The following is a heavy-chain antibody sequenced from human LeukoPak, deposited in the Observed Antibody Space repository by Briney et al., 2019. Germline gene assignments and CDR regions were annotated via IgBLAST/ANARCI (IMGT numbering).Heavy chain of an antibody. CDR1: GGSISSGSYY. Sequence: SSETLSLTCTVSGGSISSGSYYWSWIRQPAGKGLEWIGRIYTSGSTNYNPSLKSRVTISVDTSKNQFSLKLSSVIAADTAVYYCARTTEGYCSSASCFGFSYSYYMDVWGKGTTVTISS. V-gene: IGHV4-61*02. D-gene: IGHD2-2*01. J-gene: IGHJ6*03. CDR2: IYTSGST. CDR3: ARTTEGYCSSASCFGFSYSYYMDV.